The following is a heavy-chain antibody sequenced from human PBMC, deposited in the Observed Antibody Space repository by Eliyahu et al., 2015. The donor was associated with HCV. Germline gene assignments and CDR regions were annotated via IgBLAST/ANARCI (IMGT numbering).Heavy chain of an antibody. CDR1: GFTFRTYA. V-gene: IGHV3-23*04. D-gene: IGHD2-2*01. Sequence: EVQLVEPGGGLVQPGGSLRLSCEASGFTFRTYAMNWVRQAPGKGLEWVSGISGSGGSTFYADSVKGRFTLSRDNSKNMLYLQMNSLRAEDTALYYCVKDQSVLLSHGNFDYWGQGTLVTVSS. CDR3: VKDQSVLLSHGNFDY. CDR2: ISGSGGST. J-gene: IGHJ4*02.